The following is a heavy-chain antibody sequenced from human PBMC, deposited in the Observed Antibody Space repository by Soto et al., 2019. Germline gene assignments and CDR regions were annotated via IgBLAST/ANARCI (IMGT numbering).Heavy chain of an antibody. CDR2: IDPSDSYT. CDR3: ARRTGEGIVVVLDV. D-gene: IGHD2-2*01. V-gene: IGHV5-10-1*01. Sequence: GESLKISCKGSGYSFTSYWISWVRQMPGKGLVWMGRIDPSDSYTNYSPSFQGHVTISADKSISTAYLQCSSLKASDTAMYYCARRTGEGIVVVLDVWGQGTTVTVSS. CDR1: GYSFTSYW. J-gene: IGHJ6*02.